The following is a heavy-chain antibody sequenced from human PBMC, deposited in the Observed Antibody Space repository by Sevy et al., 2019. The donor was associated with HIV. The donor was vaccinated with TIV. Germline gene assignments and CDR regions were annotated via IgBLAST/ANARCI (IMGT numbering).Heavy chain of an antibody. Sequence: GGSLRLSCAAPGFTFSSYDMSWVRQAPGKGLEWVSVISGSGVSTYYADSVKGRFTISRDNSKNTLYLQLNSLRAEDTAVYYCAKSMGGFDAFDIWGQGTMVTVSS. J-gene: IGHJ3*02. CDR2: ISGSGVST. V-gene: IGHV3-23*01. CDR1: GFTFSSYD. CDR3: AKSMGGFDAFDI. D-gene: IGHD6-25*01.